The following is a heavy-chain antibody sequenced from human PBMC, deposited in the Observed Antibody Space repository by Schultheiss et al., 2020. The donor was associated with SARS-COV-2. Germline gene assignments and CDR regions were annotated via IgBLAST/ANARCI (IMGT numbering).Heavy chain of an antibody. CDR1: GFTFSNAW. CDR2: IKSKTDGGTT. D-gene: IGHD3-10*01. V-gene: IGHV3-15*07. J-gene: IGHJ4*02. Sequence: GGSLRLSCAASGFTFSNAWMNWVRQAPGKGLEWVGRIKSKTDGGTTDYAAPVKGRFTISRDDSKNTLYLQMNSLRSEDTAVYYCAREHGSGSYYMAYWGQGTLVTVSS. CDR3: AREHGSGSYYMAY.